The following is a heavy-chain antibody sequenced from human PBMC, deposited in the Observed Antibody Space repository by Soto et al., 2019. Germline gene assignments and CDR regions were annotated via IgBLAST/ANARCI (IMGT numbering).Heavy chain of an antibody. CDR3: ARHARIEHFDY. CDR2: IYYSGST. J-gene: IGHJ4*02. V-gene: IGHV4-39*01. CDR1: GGSISSDSYY. D-gene: IGHD2-21*01. Sequence: SETLSLTCTVSGGSISSDSYYWAWIRQPPGKGLEWIGTIYYSGSTFYNPSLKGGVTISVDRSTNQFSLRLSSATAADAAFYYCARHARIEHFDYWGQGALVTVSS.